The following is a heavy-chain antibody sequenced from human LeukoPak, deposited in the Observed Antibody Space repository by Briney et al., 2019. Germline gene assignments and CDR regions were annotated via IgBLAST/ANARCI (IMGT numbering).Heavy chain of an antibody. CDR1: GDSISSGTYY. D-gene: IGHD5-24*01. CDR2: IYTTGST. V-gene: IGHV4-61*02. Sequence: KSSETLSLTCTVCGDSISSGTYYWSWIRQPAGKGLEWIGRIYTTGSTDYSPSLASRVTMSVDTSRNQFSLNLRSVTAADTAVYYCARRQRWLQLGFDYWGQGTLVTVSS. CDR3: ARRQRWLQLGFDY. J-gene: IGHJ4*02.